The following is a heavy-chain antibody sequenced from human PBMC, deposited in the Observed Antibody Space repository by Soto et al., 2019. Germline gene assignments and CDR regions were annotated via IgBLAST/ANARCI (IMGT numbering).Heavy chain of an antibody. D-gene: IGHD6-13*01. CDR2: INPSGGST. CDR1: GYTFTNYY. Sequence: ASVKVSCKASGYTFTNYYIHWVRQAPGQGLEWMAIINPSGGSTNYAQKFQGRVTLARDTFTNTVYMELSGLRSEDTAIYYCARGLAAGDYWGQGTLVTVSS. V-gene: IGHV1-46*01. CDR3: ARGLAAGDY. J-gene: IGHJ4*02.